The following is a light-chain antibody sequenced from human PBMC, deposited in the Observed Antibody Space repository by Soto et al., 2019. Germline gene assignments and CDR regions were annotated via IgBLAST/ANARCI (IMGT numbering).Light chain of an antibody. CDR3: QQYGNSTWT. CDR2: GAS. Sequence: EIVMTQSPATLSVSPGERATLSCRASQSVSSNLAWYQQKPGQAPSLLIYGASTRATGTPARFSGSGSGTEFTLNINRLEPEDFEGYHCQQYGNSTWTFGQGTKVDSK. CDR1: QSVSSN. J-gene: IGKJ1*01. V-gene: IGKV3-15*01.